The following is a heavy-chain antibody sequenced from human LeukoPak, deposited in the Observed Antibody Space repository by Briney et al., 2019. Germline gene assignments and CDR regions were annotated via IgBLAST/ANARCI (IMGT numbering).Heavy chain of an antibody. CDR1: GGSISSSSYY. D-gene: IGHD2-15*01. V-gene: IGHV4-39*07. CDR3: VRVVVVAATPRWYFDL. J-gene: IGHJ2*01. Sequence: SETLSLTCTVSGGSISSSSYYWGWIRQPPGKGLEWIGSIYYSGSTYYNPSLKSRVTISVDTSKNQFSLKLSSVTAADTAVYYCVRVVVVAATPRWYFDLWGRGTLVTVSS. CDR2: IYYSGST.